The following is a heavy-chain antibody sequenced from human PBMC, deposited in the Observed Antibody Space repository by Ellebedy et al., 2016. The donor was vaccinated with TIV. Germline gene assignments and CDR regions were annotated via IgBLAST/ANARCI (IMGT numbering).Heavy chain of an antibody. CDR3: ARDGGARGFDY. Sequence: GESLKISCAASGFSFSIYSMNWVRQAPGKGLEWVSYISSSSSTIYYTDSVKGRFTISRDNAKNLPSLQMNSLRDEDTAVYYCARDGGARGFDYWGQGTLVTVSS. V-gene: IGHV3-48*02. J-gene: IGHJ4*02. D-gene: IGHD1-26*01. CDR2: ISSSSSTI. CDR1: GFSFSIYS.